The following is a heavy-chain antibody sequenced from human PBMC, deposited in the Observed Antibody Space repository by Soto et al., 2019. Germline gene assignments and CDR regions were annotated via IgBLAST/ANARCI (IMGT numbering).Heavy chain of an antibody. V-gene: IGHV1-3*01. CDR1: GYTFTSYA. J-gene: IGHJ6*02. CDR3: AREDRVRETGLVPAAIDGMDV. CDR2: INAGNGNT. Sequence: ASVKVSCKASGYTFTSYAMHWVRQAPGQRLEWMGWINAGNGNTKYSQKFQGRVTITRDTSASTAYMELSSLRSEDTAVYYCAREDRVRETGLVPAAIDGMDVWGQGTTVTVSS. D-gene: IGHD2-2*01.